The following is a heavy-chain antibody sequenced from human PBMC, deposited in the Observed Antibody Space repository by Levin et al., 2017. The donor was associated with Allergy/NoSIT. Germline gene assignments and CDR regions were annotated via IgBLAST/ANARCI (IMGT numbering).Heavy chain of an antibody. Sequence: SVKVSCKASGGTFSSYAISWVRQAPGQGLEWMGGIIPIFGTANYAQKFQGRVTITADKSTSTAYMELSSLRSEDTAVYYCARGSRLVIAVAGTGGGPFDYWGQGTLVTVSS. J-gene: IGHJ4*02. V-gene: IGHV1-69*06. D-gene: IGHD6-19*01. CDR1: GGTFSSYA. CDR3: ARGSRLVIAVAGTGGGPFDY. CDR2: IIPIFGTA.